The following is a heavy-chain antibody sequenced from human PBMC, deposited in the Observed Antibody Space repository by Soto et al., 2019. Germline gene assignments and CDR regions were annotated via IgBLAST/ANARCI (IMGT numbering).Heavy chain of an antibody. CDR3: ARQKPAASYYYYYGMDV. CDR1: GGSISSYY. D-gene: IGHD2-2*01. V-gene: IGHV4-59*08. J-gene: IGHJ6*02. CDR2: IYYSGST. Sequence: PSETLSLTSTVSGGSISSYYWSWIRQPPEKGQEWIGYIYYSGSTNYNPSLKSRVTISVDTSKNQFSLKLSSVTAADTAVYYCARQKPAASYYYYYGMDVWGHGTTVTVS.